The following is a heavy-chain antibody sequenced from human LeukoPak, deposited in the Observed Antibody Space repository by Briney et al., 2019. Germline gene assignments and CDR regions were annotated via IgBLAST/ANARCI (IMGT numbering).Heavy chain of an antibody. D-gene: IGHD4-17*01. V-gene: IGHV3-23*01. CDR2: ISGSGGST. J-gene: IGHJ4*02. CDR3: ANKEIYGDYVFDY. CDR1: GFTFSSYG. Sequence: PGGSLRLSCAASGFTFSSYGMSWVRQAPGKGLEWVSAISGSGGSTYYADSVKGRFTISRDNSKNTLYLQMNSLRAEDTAVYYCANKEIYGDYVFDYWGQGTLVTVSS.